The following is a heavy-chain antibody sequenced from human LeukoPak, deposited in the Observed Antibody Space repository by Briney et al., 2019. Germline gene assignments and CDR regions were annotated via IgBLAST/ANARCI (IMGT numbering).Heavy chain of an antibody. CDR3: VSFTRIAPRSDYYYMDV. CDR2: INPNSGGT. V-gene: IGHV1-2*02. J-gene: IGHJ6*03. D-gene: IGHD6-13*01. CDR1: GYTFTGYY. Sequence: ASVKVSCKASGYTFTGYYTHWVRQAPGQGLEWMGWINPNSGGTNYAQKFQGRVTMTRDTSISTAYMELSRLRSDDTAVYYCVSFTRIAPRSDYYYMDVWGKGTTVTVSS.